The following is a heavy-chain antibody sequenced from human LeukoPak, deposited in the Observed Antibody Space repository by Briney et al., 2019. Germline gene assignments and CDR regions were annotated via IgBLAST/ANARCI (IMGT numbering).Heavy chain of an antibody. CDR2: ISSSGSTI. Sequence: GGSLRLSCAASGFTFSSYEMNWVRQAPGKGLEWVSYISSSGSTIYYADSVKGRFTISRDNAKNTLYLQMNSLRAEDTAVYYCARDLGGYSVDYWGQGTLVTVSS. CDR1: GFTFSSYE. D-gene: IGHD5-12*01. V-gene: IGHV3-48*03. CDR3: ARDLGGYSVDY. J-gene: IGHJ4*02.